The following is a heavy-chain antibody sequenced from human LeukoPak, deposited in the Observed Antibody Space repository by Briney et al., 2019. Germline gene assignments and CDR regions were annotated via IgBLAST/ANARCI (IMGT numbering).Heavy chain of an antibody. Sequence: SETLSLTCVVYGGSFSGYYWSWIRQPPGKGLEWIGEINHSGSTNYNPSLKSRVTISVDTSKNQFPLKLSSVTAADTAVYYCARGPYGDYLVWGQGTLVTVSS. V-gene: IGHV4-34*01. CDR3: ARGPYGDYLV. D-gene: IGHD4-17*01. CDR2: INHSGST. J-gene: IGHJ4*02. CDR1: GGSFSGYY.